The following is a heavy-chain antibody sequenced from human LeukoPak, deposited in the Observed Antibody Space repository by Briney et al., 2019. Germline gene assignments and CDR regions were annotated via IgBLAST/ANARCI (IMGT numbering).Heavy chain of an antibody. Sequence: PSETLSLTCTVSGGSISSSSYYWGWIRQPPGKGLEWIGRIYTSGSTNYNPSLKSRVTMSVDTSKNQFSLKLSSVTAADTAVYYCARDVADFWSGYYDSYGMDVWGQGTTVTVSS. J-gene: IGHJ6*02. V-gene: IGHV4-39*07. CDR3: ARDVADFWSGYYDSYGMDV. CDR2: IYTSGST. CDR1: GGSISSSSYY. D-gene: IGHD3-3*01.